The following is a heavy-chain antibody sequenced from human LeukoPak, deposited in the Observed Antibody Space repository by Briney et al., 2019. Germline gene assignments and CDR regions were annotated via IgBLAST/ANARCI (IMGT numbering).Heavy chain of an antibody. J-gene: IGHJ5*02. D-gene: IGHD3-16*01. CDR1: GGPISSSSYY. V-gene: IGHV4-39*01. Sequence: SETLSLTCTVSGGPISSSSYYWGWIRQPPGKGLEWIGSIYYSGSTYYNPSLKSRVTISVDTSKNQFSLKLSSVTAADTAVYYCARAFGGWFDPWGQGTLVTVSS. CDR2: IYYSGST. CDR3: ARAFGGWFDP.